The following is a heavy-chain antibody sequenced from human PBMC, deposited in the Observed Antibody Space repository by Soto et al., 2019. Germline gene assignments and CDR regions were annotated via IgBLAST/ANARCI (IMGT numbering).Heavy chain of an antibody. V-gene: IGHV3-7*03. J-gene: IGHJ6*02. CDR3: VTAVRGHNANGAL. Sequence: GSLRLSCVCSVFTFSSYWMGWVRQTPGKGLEWVATIKADGTEKYYVDSVKGRFTFSRDNAKTSVYLEMNSLRAEDTAVYYCVTAVRGHNANGALGAHGTTVTVS. CDR1: VFTFSSYW. D-gene: IGHD5-12*01. CDR2: IKADGTEK.